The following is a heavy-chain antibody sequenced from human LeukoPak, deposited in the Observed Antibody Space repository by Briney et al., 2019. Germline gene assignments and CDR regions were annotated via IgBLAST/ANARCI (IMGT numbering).Heavy chain of an antibody. CDR2: MNPNSGNT. Sequence: ASVKVSCKASGYTFTSYDINWVRQATGQGLEWMGWMNPNSGNTGYAQKFQGRVTMTRDTSTSTVFMELSSLRSEDTAVYYCARDQDRFDYWGQGTLVTVSS. V-gene: IGHV1-8*01. D-gene: IGHD3-22*01. J-gene: IGHJ4*02. CDR1: GYTFTSYD. CDR3: ARDQDRFDY.